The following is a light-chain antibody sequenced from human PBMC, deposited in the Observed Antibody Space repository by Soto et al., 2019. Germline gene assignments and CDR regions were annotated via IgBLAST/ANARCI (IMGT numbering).Light chain of an antibody. J-gene: IGKJ5*01. CDR1: QSISTY. CDR2: AAS. V-gene: IGKV1-39*01. CDR3: QQSYRTPRT. Sequence: DIQMTQSPSSLSASAGDRVTITCRASQSISTYLNWYQQKPGKAPKLLMHAASSLDRGVPSRFSGSGSGTDFTLTISSLQPEDFATYYCQQSYRTPRTFGQGTRLEIK.